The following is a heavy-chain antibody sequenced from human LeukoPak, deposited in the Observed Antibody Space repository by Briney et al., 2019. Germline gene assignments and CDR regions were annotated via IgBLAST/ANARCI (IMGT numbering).Heavy chain of an antibody. Sequence: PSETLSLTCTVSGGSISSRSDYWGWIRQPPGKGLEWIGSIYYSGSTYYNPSLKSRVTISVDTSKNQFSLELSSVTAADTAVYYCARDTRDRSVWYFDLWGRGTLVTVSS. V-gene: IGHV4-39*02. CDR2: IYYSGST. CDR1: GGSISSRSDY. D-gene: IGHD1-26*01. CDR3: ARDTRDRSVWYFDL. J-gene: IGHJ2*01.